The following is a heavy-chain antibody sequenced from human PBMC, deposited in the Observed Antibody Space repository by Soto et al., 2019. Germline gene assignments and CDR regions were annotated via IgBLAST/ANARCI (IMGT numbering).Heavy chain of an antibody. CDR2: IYSGGST. V-gene: IGHV3-66*01. CDR1: GFTVSSNY. J-gene: IGHJ4*02. Sequence: GGSLRLSCAASGFTVSSNYMSWVRQAPGKGLEWVSVIYSGGSTYYADSVKGRFTISRDNSKNTLYLQMNSLRAEDTAVYYCARTRLWFGELYFDYWGQGTLVTVSS. CDR3: ARTRLWFGELYFDY. D-gene: IGHD3-10*01.